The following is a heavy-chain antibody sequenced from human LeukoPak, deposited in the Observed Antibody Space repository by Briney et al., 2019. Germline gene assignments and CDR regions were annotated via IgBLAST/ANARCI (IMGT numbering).Heavy chain of an antibody. D-gene: IGHD5-12*01. CDR3: AKADGFSGYESFDY. V-gene: IGHV3-23*01. CDR2: ISGSGSTT. CDR1: GFTFSSYA. J-gene: IGHJ4*02. Sequence: GGSLRLSCAASGFTFSSYAMSWVRQAPGKGLEWVSAISGSGSTTYYADSVKGRFTISRDNSKNTLYLQMNSLRAEDTAVYYCAKADGFSGYESFDYWGQGTLVTVSS.